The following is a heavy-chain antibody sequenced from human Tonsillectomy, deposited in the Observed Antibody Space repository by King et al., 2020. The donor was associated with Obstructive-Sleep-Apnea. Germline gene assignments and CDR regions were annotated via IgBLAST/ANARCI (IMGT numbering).Heavy chain of an antibody. Sequence: VQLVESGGGLVQPGGSLRLSCAASGFTFSSYSMNWVCQAPGKGLEWVSYISSSSSTIYYADSVKGRFTISRDNAKNSLYLQMNSLRAEDTAVYYCARIGGSGWYYFDYWGQGTLVTVSS. D-gene: IGHD6-19*01. CDR2: ISSSSSTI. CDR3: ARIGGSGWYYFDY. V-gene: IGHV3-48*04. J-gene: IGHJ4*02. CDR1: GFTFSSYS.